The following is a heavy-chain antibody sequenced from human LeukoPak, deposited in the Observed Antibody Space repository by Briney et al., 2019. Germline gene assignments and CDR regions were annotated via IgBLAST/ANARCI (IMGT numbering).Heavy chain of an antibody. CDR3: ARITGLGQDH. V-gene: IGHV3-7*01. J-gene: IGHJ4*02. CDR2: IKQDGSEK. Sequence: GGSLRLSCAASGFTFSSYGMHWVRQAPGKGLEWVANIKQDGSEKYYVDSVKGRFTISRDNAKNSLFLQMHSLRGEDTAIYYCARITGLGQDHWGQGTLVTVSS. CDR1: GFTFSSYG. D-gene: IGHD3-16*01.